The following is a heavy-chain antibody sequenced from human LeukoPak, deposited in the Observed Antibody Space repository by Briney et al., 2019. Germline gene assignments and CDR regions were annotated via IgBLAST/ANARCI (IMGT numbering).Heavy chain of an antibody. D-gene: IGHD6-13*01. CDR3: ARRSGYSSSWYVEGPLDY. V-gene: IGHV4-4*07. J-gene: IGHJ4*02. Sequence: SETLSLTCTVSGGSVRSYYWTWLRQSAGKGLEWIGRIYHDGKSDSSLSLKSRVIMSIDTSKNQFSLNLHSVTAADTAVYYRARRSGYSSSWYVEGPLDYWGQGTLVTVSS. CDR1: GGSVRSYY. CDR2: IYHDGKS.